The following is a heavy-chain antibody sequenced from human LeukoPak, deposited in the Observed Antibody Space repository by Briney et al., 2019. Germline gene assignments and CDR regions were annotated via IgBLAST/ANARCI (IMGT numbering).Heavy chain of an antibody. D-gene: IGHD4-17*01. CDR2: IKEDGTEE. V-gene: IGHV3-7*01. Sequence: GGSLRLSCAASGFAFNTHWMSWVRQAPGKGLEWVANIKEDGTEEYYVDSVKGRFTVSRDNAKNSLYLQINSLRAEDTAVYYCARGYGPGDYWGQGTLVTVSS. CDR3: ARGYGPGDY. CDR1: GFAFNTHW. J-gene: IGHJ4*02.